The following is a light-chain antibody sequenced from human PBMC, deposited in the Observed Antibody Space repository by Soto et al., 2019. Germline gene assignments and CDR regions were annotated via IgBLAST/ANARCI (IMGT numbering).Light chain of an antibody. V-gene: IGLV2-14*03. Sequence: QSVLTQPASVSGSPGQSITISCTGTNSDVGGYNYVSWYQQHPGKAPKLLIYDVSSRPSGLSNRFSASKSGNTASLIISGLQAEDEADYYCVSYTNSITYVFGSGTKVTVL. CDR1: NSDVGGYNY. CDR2: DVS. CDR3: VSYTNSITYV. J-gene: IGLJ1*01.